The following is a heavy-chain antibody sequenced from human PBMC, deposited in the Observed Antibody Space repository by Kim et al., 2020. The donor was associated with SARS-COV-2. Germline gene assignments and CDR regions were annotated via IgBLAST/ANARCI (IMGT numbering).Heavy chain of an antibody. D-gene: IGHD6-13*01. V-gene: IGHV4-61*01. Sequence: SETLSLTCTVSGGSVSSGHYWSWNRQPPGKGLEWIGYVSYTGSTKYNPSLKSRVSISLDTSKNQFSQTLNSVTAADTAVYYCVQDWGRAAAGWGRGTLVTVSS. CDR2: VSYTGST. J-gene: IGHJ4*02. CDR3: VQDWGRAAAG. CDR1: GGSVSSGHY.